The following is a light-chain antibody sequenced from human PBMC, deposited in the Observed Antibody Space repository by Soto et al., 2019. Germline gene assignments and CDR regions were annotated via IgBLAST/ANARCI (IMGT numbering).Light chain of an antibody. J-gene: IGLJ1*01. CDR3: CSYAGTYIHYV. Sequence: QSVLTQPRSVSGSPGQSVTISCTGTSSNVGGYNYVSWYQQHPGKAPKLMISDVTNRPSGVPDRFSGSKSGNTASLTIPGLQPEDEADYYCCSYAGTYIHYVFGSGTKVTVL. CDR1: SSNVGGYNY. V-gene: IGLV2-11*01. CDR2: DVT.